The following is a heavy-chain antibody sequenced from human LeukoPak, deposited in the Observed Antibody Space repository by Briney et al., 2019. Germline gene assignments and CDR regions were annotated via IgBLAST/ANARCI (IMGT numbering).Heavy chain of an antibody. CDR3: ARDLGFVVVTAIPNYFDP. D-gene: IGHD2-21*02. Sequence: SETLSLTCAVYGGSFSGYYWSWIRQPPGKGLEWIGSIYYSGSTYYNPSLKSRVTISVGTSKNQFSLKLSSVTAADTAVYYCARDLGFVVVTAIPNYFDPWGQGTLVTVSS. CDR1: GGSFSGYY. V-gene: IGHV4-34*01. CDR2: IYYSGST. J-gene: IGHJ5*02.